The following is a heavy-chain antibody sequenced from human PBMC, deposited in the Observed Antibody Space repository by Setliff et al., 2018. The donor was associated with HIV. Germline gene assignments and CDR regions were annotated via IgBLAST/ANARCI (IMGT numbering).Heavy chain of an antibody. J-gene: IGHJ5*02. CDR3: ARPRRVRSRAWYWFDI. CDR1: GYSINSGFS. CDR2: IYQSGSI. D-gene: IGHD6-19*01. Sequence: SETLSLTCAASGYSINSGFSRAWIRQPPGQGPQWVGSIYQSGSIYYNPSLQSRVTISVDSSKNQFSLNLFSVTAADTAVYYCARPRRVRSRAWYWFDIWGQGTLVTGSS. V-gene: IGHV4-38-2*01.